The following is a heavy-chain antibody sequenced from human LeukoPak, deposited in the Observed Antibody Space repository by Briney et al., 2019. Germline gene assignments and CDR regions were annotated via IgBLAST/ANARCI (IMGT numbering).Heavy chain of an antibody. D-gene: IGHD3-22*01. CDR3: ARDRRYYDTSGSPLGWFDP. J-gene: IGHJ5*02. CDR1: GDSISSNRY. Sequence: PSETLSLTCTVSGDSISSNRYWTWIRQPPGKGPEWMGNVHYSGSTNYSPSLRSRITISLDTSKNQISLKLSSVTAADTAVYYCARDRRYYDTSGSPLGWFDPWGQGTLVTVSS. CDR2: VHYSGST. V-gene: IGHV4-59*01.